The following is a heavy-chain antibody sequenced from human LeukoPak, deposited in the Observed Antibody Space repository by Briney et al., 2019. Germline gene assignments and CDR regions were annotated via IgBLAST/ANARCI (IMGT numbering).Heavy chain of an antibody. J-gene: IGHJ3*02. CDR3: ARASYYDFWSGYSSKAFDI. CDR2: INPKSGAA. D-gene: IGHD3-3*01. CDR1: GYIFSDYY. Sequence: ASVTVSCKASGYIFSDYYMHWVRQAPGQGLEWLGWINPKSGAADYAQQFRGRVTMTRDTSTSTVYMELSSLRSEDTAVYYCARASYYDFWSGYSSKAFDIWGQGTMVTVSS. V-gene: IGHV1-2*02.